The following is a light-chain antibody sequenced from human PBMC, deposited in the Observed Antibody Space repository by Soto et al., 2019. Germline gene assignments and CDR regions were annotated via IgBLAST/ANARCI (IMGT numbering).Light chain of an antibody. CDR2: EVS. Sequence: QSALTQPASVSGSPGQSITISCTGTSSDVGSYNYVSWYHQHPGKAPKLMIYEVSNRPSGVSNRFSGSKSGNTASLTISGLQAEDEADYYCSSYTVSSSDWVFGRGTKLTVL. V-gene: IGLV2-14*01. CDR3: SSYTVSSSDWV. J-gene: IGLJ3*02. CDR1: SSDVGSYNY.